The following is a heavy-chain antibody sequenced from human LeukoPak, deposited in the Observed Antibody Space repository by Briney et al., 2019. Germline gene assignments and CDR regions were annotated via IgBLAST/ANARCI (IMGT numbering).Heavy chain of an antibody. CDR2: INHSGST. CDR3: ARHEPDYGDLRDAFDI. J-gene: IGHJ3*02. Sequence: PSETPSLTCAVYGGSFSGYYWSWIRQPPGKGLEWIGEINHSGSTNYNPSLKSRVTISVDTSKNQFSLKLSSVTAADTAVYYCARHEPDYGDLRDAFDIWGQGTMVTVSS. D-gene: IGHD4-17*01. CDR1: GGSFSGYY. V-gene: IGHV4-34*01.